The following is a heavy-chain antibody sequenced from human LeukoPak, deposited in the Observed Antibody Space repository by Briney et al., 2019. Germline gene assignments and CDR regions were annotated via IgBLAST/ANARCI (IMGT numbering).Heavy chain of an antibody. Sequence: GRSLRLSCAASGFTFSTYAMHWVRQAPGKGLEWVAVISYDGSYKYYADSVKGRFTISRDNAKNSLYLQMNSLRAEDTAVYYCAREYYYDSSGYYGYWGQGTLVTVSS. V-gene: IGHV3-30*04. CDR1: GFTFSTYA. J-gene: IGHJ4*02. CDR2: ISYDGSYK. D-gene: IGHD3-22*01. CDR3: AREYYYDSSGYYGY.